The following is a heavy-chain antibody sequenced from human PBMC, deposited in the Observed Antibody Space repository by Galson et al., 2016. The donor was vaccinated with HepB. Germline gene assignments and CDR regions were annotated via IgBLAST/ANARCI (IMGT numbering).Heavy chain of an antibody. CDR2: ISGSGLST. CDR1: GFTFSSYA. Sequence: SLRLSCAASGFTFSSYAMGWVRQAPGKGLEWVSSISGSGLSTWYADSAKGRFTISRDNTKNTLSLQLTSLIGEDTAVFYCAKDLLRGATHRRYFDSWGQGTMVTVSS. D-gene: IGHD1-26*01. V-gene: IGHV3-23*01. J-gene: IGHJ4*02. CDR3: AKDLLRGATHRRYFDS.